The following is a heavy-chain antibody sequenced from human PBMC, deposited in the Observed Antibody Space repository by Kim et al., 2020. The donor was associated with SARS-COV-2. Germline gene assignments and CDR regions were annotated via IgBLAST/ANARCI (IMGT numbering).Heavy chain of an antibody. D-gene: IGHD3-22*01. CDR3: AKDTRNSGYSLDY. Sequence: YSADSGKGRFTISRDNSRNTVYLQMNSLGAGDSAIYYCAKDTRNSGYSLDYWGQGTLVTVSS. V-gene: IGHV3-23*01. J-gene: IGHJ4*02.